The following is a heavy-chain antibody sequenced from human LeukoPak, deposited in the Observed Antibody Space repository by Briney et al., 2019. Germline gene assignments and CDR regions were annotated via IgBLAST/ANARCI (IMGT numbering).Heavy chain of an antibody. D-gene: IGHD3-10*01. J-gene: IGHJ5*02. CDR3: ARHKVWFGELVGWFDH. Sequence: PGGSLRLSCAASGFTFSNYWMHWVRHAPGKGLVWVSRINSDGSSRDYADSVKGRFTISRDNAKNTLYLQMNSLRAEDTAVYYCARHKVWFGELVGWFDHWGQGTLVTVSS. V-gene: IGHV3-74*01. CDR2: INSDGSSR. CDR1: GFTFSNYW.